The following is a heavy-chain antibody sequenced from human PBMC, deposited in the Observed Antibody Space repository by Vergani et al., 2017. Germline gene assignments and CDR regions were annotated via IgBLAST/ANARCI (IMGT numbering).Heavy chain of an antibody. V-gene: IGHV4-38-2*01. Sequence: QVQLQESGPGLVKPSETLSLTCAVSGFSIDNGYYWDWIRQPPVKGLEWIGSIYRTGRTHFNPSLKSRVTISVDTSNTHFSLRLNSLTAADTAVYYCARRSGIVYDIFSGTQYFFDFWGQGTLVTVSS. CDR2: IYRTGRT. CDR3: ARRSGIVYDIFSGTQYFFDF. D-gene: IGHD3-9*01. J-gene: IGHJ4*02. CDR1: GFSIDNGYY.